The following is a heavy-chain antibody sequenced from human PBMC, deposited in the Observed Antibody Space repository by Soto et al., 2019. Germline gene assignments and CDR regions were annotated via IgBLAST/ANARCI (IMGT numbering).Heavy chain of an antibody. CDR2: IIPVFGTA. CDR3: AAVDISTWIDGMDV. V-gene: IGHV1-69*01. Sequence: QVQLVQSGAEVKKPGSSVKVSCKASGGTFSSYAISWVRQAPGQGLECMGGIIPVFGTANYAQKFQGRVTINADESTSTVYMELSSLRSEDTAVYYCAAVDISTWIDGMDVWGQGTTVTVSS. J-gene: IGHJ6*02. CDR1: GGTFSSYA. D-gene: IGHD6-13*01.